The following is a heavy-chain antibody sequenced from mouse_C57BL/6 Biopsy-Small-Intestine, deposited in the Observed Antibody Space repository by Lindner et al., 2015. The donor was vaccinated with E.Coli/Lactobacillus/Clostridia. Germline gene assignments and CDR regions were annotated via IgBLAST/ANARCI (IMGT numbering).Heavy chain of an antibody. CDR2: IYPGDGDT. J-gene: IGHJ4*01. D-gene: IGHD2-4*01. CDR3: ARGAIYYDYDDTMDY. CDR1: GYAFSSSW. V-gene: IGHV1-82*01. Sequence: VQLQESGPELVKPGASVKISCKASGYAFSSSWMNWVKQRPGKGLEWIGRIYPGDGDTSYNGKFKGKATLTADKSSSTAYMQLSSLTSEDSAVYFCARGAIYYDYDDTMDYWGQGTSVTVSS.